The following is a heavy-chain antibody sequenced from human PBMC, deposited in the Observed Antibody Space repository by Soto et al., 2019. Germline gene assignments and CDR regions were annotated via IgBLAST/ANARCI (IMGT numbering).Heavy chain of an antibody. D-gene: IGHD6-13*01. J-gene: IGHJ4*02. CDR1: GFTFSSYA. CDR3: ASGWGIAAAGIGYFDY. Sequence: QVQLVESGGGVVQPGRSLRLSCAASGFTFSSYAMHWVRQAPGKGLEWVAVISYDGSNKYYADSVKGRFTISRDNSKNTLYLQMNSLRAEDTAVYYSASGWGIAAAGIGYFDYWGQGTLVTVSS. V-gene: IGHV3-30-3*01. CDR2: ISYDGSNK.